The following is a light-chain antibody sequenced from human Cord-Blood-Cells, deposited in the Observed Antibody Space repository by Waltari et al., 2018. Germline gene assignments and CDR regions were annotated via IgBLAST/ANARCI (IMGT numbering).Light chain of an antibody. CDR2: GNS. CDR1: SSKIGAGYD. V-gene: IGLV1-40*01. Sequence: QSVLTQPPSVSGAPGQRVTISCTGSSSKIGAGYDVHWYQQLPGTAPKLLIYGNSNRPSGVPDRFSGSKSGASAARAITGLQAEDEADYYCQSYDSSLSVVFGGGTKLTVL. J-gene: IGLJ2*01. CDR3: QSYDSSLSVV.